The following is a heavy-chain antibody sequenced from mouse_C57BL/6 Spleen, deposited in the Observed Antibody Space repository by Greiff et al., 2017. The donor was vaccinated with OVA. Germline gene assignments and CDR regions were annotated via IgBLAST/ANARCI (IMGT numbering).Heavy chain of an antibody. CDR3: ASAGGYYWYIDV. J-gene: IGHJ1*03. D-gene: IGHD1-1*02. CDR1: GYTFTSYW. Sequence: VQLQQPGAELVKPGASVKMSCKASGYTFTSYWLTWVKQRPGQGLEWIGDIYPGSGSTNYNEKFKSKATLTVDTSSSTAYMQLRSLTSEDAEVYYCASAGGYYWYIDVWGTGTTVTVSS. CDR2: IYPGSGST. V-gene: IGHV1-55*01.